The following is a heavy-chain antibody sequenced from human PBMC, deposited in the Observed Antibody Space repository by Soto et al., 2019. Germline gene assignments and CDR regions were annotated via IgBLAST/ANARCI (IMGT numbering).Heavy chain of an antibody. D-gene: IGHD4-17*01. CDR2: ISGSGDAT. J-gene: IGHJ6*02. CDR1: GFTFSSYA. Sequence: VQLLESGGGLVQPGGSLRLSCAASGFTFSSYAMSWVRQAPGMGLEWVSVISGSGDATYYADSVKGRFTVSRDNSNSTVYLQMNSLRAEDTAVYYCAKEETVLVNYYYYYGMDVWGQGTTVTVSS. CDR3: AKEETVLVNYYYYYGMDV. V-gene: IGHV3-23*01.